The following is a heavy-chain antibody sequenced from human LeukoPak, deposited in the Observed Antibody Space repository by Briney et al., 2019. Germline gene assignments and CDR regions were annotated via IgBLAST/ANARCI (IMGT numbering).Heavy chain of an antibody. CDR2: INPNSGGT. CDR3: ARQIGIAESDY. CDR1: GYTFTDYY. V-gene: IGHV1-2*02. D-gene: IGHD6-13*01. J-gene: IGHJ4*02. Sequence: ASVKVSCKASGYTFTDYYMHWVRQAPGQGLEWMGWINPNSGGTSYAQKFQGRVTMTRDTSTSTVYMELSSLRSEDTAVYYCARQIGIAESDYWGQGTLVTVSS.